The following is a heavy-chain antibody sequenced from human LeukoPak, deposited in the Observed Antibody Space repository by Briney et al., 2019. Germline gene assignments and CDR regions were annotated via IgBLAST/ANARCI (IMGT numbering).Heavy chain of an antibody. V-gene: IGHV3-48*03. CDR3: ARESNYYGSGSYYDY. D-gene: IGHD3-10*01. CDR1: GFTFSDYE. Sequence: GGSLRLSCAASGFTFSDYEMNWVRQAPGKGLEWVSYISSSGSSIYYADSVKGRFTISRDNAKSSLYLQMNSLRAEDTAVYYCARESNYYGSGSYYDYWGQGTLVTVSS. J-gene: IGHJ4*02. CDR2: ISSSGSSI.